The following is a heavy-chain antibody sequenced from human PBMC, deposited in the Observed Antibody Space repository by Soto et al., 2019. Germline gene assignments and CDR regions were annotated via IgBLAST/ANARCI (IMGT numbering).Heavy chain of an antibody. J-gene: IGHJ4*02. Sequence: GGSLRLSCAASGFTFSSYGMHWVRQAPGKGLEWVAVIWYDGSNKYYADSVKGRFTISRDNSKNTLYLQMNSLRAEDTAVYYCARSRYTGNYPGRFLDYWGEGSLVTVSS. CDR1: GFTFSSYG. CDR2: IWYDGSNK. D-gene: IGHD1-7*01. V-gene: IGHV3-33*01. CDR3: ARSRYTGNYPGRFLDY.